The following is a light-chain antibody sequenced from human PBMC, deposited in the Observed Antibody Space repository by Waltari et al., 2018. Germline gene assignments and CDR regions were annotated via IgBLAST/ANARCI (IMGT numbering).Light chain of an antibody. J-gene: IGLJ3*02. Sequence: QSVLTQPPSASGTPGQRVTLSCSGSSSTIGSHYVYWYQHLPGTAPKLLIYRNDQRPSGVPDRFSGSKSGTSASLAISELRSEDEADYYCVAWDDSLSATVFGGGTKLTVL. V-gene: IGLV1-47*01. CDR2: RND. CDR3: VAWDDSLSATV. CDR1: SSTIGSHY.